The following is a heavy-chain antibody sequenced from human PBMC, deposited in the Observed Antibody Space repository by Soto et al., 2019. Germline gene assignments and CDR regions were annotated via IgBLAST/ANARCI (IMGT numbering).Heavy chain of an antibody. CDR1: GVSISSSNW. CDR3: AKKILDFGSVAGLDY. J-gene: IGHJ4*02. Sequence: SETLSLTCAVSGVSISSSNWWTWVRQPPGKGLEWIGEIYHSGTTNRNPSLRGRVTFSVDKSTNQFSLKLTSVTAADTAVYYCAKKILDFGSVAGLDYWGQGALVTVSS. D-gene: IGHD6-19*01. V-gene: IGHV4-4*02. CDR2: IYHSGTT.